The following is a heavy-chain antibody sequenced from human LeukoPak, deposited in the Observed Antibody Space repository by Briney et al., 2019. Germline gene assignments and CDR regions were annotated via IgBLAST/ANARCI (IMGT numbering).Heavy chain of an antibody. Sequence: GGSLRLSCAASGFTFSSYEMNWVRQAPGKGLEWVSHISSGGTTIYYADSVKGRLTISRDNAKNSLYLQMNGLRAEDTAVYYCAKSFMDWGQGTLVTVSS. V-gene: IGHV3-48*03. CDR3: AKSFMD. CDR1: GFTFSSYE. CDR2: ISSGGTTI. D-gene: IGHD3-10*01. J-gene: IGHJ4*02.